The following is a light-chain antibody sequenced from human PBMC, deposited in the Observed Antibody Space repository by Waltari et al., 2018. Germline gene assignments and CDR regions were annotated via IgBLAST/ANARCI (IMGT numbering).Light chain of an antibody. J-gene: IGLJ2*01. CDR2: EVN. CDR1: SSDIGGYNY. CDR3: CSFATNSIVI. Sequence: QSALTQPASVSGSPGQSITISCTGTSSDIGGYNYVSWYQQHPGKAPKLIIYEVNMRPAGVSDRFSGSKSGVTASLTISGLQAEDEAVYFCCSFATNSIVIFGGGTKLTVL. V-gene: IGLV2-14*01.